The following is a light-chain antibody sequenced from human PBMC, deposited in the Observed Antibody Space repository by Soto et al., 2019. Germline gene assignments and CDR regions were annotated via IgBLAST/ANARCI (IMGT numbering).Light chain of an antibody. J-gene: IGLJ2*01. CDR2: EVA. CDR3: SSYSFTSTPVI. CDR1: NTDVGGYHY. Sequence: QSVLTQPASVSGSPGQSITISCTGTNTDVGGYHYVSWYQQYPGKAPKLIIYEVANRPSGVSNRFSGSKSGNTASLTISGLQAEDEADYYCSSYSFTSTPVIFGGGTKLTVL. V-gene: IGLV2-14*01.